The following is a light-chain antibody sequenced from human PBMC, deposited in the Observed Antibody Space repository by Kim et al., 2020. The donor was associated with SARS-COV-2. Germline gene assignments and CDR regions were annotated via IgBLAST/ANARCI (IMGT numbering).Light chain of an antibody. CDR2: SAS. J-gene: IGKJ1*01. Sequence: PGERATLSCRASQSVSSSYLAWYQQKPGQAPRLLIYSASSRAAGIPDRFSGSGSGTDFTLTISRLEPEDFALYHCQQYDNSLWTFGQGTKVDIK. CDR3: QQYDNSLWT. CDR1: QSVSSSY. V-gene: IGKV3-20*01.